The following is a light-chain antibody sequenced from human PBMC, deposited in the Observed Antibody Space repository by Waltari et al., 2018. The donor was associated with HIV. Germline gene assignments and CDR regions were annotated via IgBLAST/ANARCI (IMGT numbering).Light chain of an antibody. CDR1: NSNIGAGCD. Sequence: QSVLTQPPSVSGAPGQRVSIHCTGTNSNIGAGCDVHWYQQIPGAAPKLLISGNTFRPSGLPALFSGSKSGTSASLTITGLQAEDEADYSCQSYDTGLSASRVFGGGTRVTVL. V-gene: IGLV1-40*01. J-gene: IGLJ3*02. CDR2: GNT. CDR3: QSYDTGLSASRV.